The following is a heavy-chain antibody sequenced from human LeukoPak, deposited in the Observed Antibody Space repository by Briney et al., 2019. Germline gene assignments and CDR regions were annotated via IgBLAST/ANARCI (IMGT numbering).Heavy chain of an antibody. Sequence: GGSLRLSCAASGFTFSSHWMSWVRQAPGKGLEWVANIREDGSEKYYVDSVKGRFTISRDNAKNSLFLQMNSLRAEDTAVYYCARDSRYSRGVGDFDYCGQGTLVIVSS. CDR3: ARDSRYSRGVGDFDY. V-gene: IGHV3-7*03. D-gene: IGHD5-18*01. CDR2: IREDGSEK. J-gene: IGHJ4*02. CDR1: GFTFSSHW.